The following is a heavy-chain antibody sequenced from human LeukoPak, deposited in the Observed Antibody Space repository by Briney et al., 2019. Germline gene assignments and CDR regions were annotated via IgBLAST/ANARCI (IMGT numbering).Heavy chain of an antibody. D-gene: IGHD2-15*01. CDR1: GFTFSTYA. V-gene: IGHV3-64D*06. J-gene: IGHJ4*02. CDR3: VLVVASDRYFDY. Sequence: GGSLRLSCSASGFTFSTYAMRWVRQAPGKGLEYVSVINGSGYRTYYADSVKGRFTISRDNSKNKVYLQMSSLRVEDTAVYYCVLVVASDRYFDYWGQGTLVTVSS. CDR2: INGSGYRT.